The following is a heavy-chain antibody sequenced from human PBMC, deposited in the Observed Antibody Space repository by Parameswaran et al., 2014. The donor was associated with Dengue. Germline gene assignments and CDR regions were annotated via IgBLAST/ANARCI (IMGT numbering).Heavy chain of an antibody. D-gene: IGHD3-3*01. J-gene: IGHJ6*02. CDR3: AREFRVVGGYWSGYQNSNGMDV. CDR2: ISHSGNT. V-gene: IGHV4-34*01. Sequence: RWIRQPPGKGLEWIGEISHSGNTNYNPSLKSRVIISLDTSKNQFSLKLSSVTAVDTAVYYCAREFRVVGGYWSGYQNSNGMDVWGQGTTVTVSS.